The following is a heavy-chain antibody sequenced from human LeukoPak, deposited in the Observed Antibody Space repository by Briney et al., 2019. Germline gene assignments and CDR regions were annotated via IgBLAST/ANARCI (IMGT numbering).Heavy chain of an antibody. V-gene: IGHV1-2*06. J-gene: IGHJ4*02. Sequence: ASVKVSCKASGYTFTGYYMHWVRQAPGQGLEWMGRINPNSGGTNYAQKFQGRVTMTRDTSISTAYMELSRLRSDDTAVYYCARESINYYDSSGYFDYWGQGTLVTVCS. CDR3: ARESINYYDSSGYFDY. D-gene: IGHD3-22*01. CDR1: GYTFTGYY. CDR2: INPNSGGT.